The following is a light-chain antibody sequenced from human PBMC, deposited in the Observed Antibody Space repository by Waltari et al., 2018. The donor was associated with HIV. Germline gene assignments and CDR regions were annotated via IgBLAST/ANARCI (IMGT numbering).Light chain of an antibody. Sequence: AIQMTQSPSSMSASVGDRVTITCRASQVIRKGLHWYQHKPGKVPELLIYSASTLQSGVPSRFSGSGSGTDFTLTISSLQPEDFATYCCLQANSHPWTFGQGTKVEI. V-gene: IGKV1-6*02. J-gene: IGKJ1*01. CDR2: SAS. CDR3: LQANSHPWT. CDR1: QVIRKG.